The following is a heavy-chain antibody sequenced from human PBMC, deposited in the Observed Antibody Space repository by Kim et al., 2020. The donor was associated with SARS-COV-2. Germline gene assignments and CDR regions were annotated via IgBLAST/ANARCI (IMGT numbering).Heavy chain of an antibody. CDR2: ISWNSGSI. CDR3: AKDMTEWDGYNPLGFDP. CDR1: GFTFDDYA. Sequence: GGSLRLSCAASGFTFDDYAMHWVRQAPGKGLEWVSGISWNSGSIGYADSVKGRFTISRDNAKNSLYLQMNSLRAEDTALYYCAKDMTEWDGYNPLGFDPWGQGTLVTVSS. J-gene: IGHJ5*02. D-gene: IGHD1-26*01. V-gene: IGHV3-9*01.